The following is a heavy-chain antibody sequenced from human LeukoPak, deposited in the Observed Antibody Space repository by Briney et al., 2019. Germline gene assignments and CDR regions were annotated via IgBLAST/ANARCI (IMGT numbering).Heavy chain of an antibody. CDR3: ARGYTYGSWGGYFDY. V-gene: IGHV4-59*01. CDR2: IYYSGST. CDR1: GGSISSYY. D-gene: IGHD5-18*01. Sequence: NASETLSLTCTVSGGSISSYYWTWIRRPPGKGLEWIGYIYYSGSTNYNPSLKSRVTISVDTSKNQFSLKPSSVTAADTAVYYCARGYTYGSWGGYFDYWGQGTLVTVSS. J-gene: IGHJ4*02.